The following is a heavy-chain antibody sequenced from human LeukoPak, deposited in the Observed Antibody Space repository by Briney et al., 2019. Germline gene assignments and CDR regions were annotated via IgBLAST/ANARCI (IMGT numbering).Heavy chain of an antibody. Sequence: GGSLRLSCAASGLAFSSYAMSWVRQAPGKGLEWVSTISVASNTFYADSVKGRFTISRDNSRNTLYLQMNSLRAEDTAVYYCAKDYYGSGDAFDIWGQGTMVTVSS. V-gene: IGHV3-23*01. J-gene: IGHJ3*02. CDR1: GLAFSSYA. D-gene: IGHD3-10*01. CDR2: ISVASNT. CDR3: AKDYYGSGDAFDI.